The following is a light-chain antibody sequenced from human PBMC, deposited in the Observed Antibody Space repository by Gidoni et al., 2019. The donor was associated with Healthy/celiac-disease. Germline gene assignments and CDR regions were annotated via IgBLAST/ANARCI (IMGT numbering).Light chain of an antibody. V-gene: IGLV1-40*01. CDR3: QSYDSSLSAHVV. CDR2: GNS. Sequence: ISCTGSSSNIGAGYDVHWYQQLPGTAPKLLIYGNSNRPSGVPDRFPGSKSGTSASLAITGLQADDEADYYCQSYDSSLSAHVVFGGGTKLTVL. CDR1: SSNIGAGYD. J-gene: IGLJ2*01.